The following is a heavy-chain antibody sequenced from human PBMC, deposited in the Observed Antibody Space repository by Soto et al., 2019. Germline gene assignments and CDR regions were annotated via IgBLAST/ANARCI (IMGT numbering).Heavy chain of an antibody. CDR2: ISAYSGNT. CDR3: ARNDYSPYYYYYGMDV. J-gene: IGHJ6*02. V-gene: IGHV1-18*01. CDR1: GYTFTSYG. Sequence: QVQLVQSGAEVKKPGASVKVSCKASGYTFTSYGISWVRQAPGQGLEWMGWISAYSGNTNYAQKLQGRVTMTTDTSTSTAYMELRSLRSDDTAVYYCARNDYSPYYYYYGMDVWGQGTTVTVSS. D-gene: IGHD4-4*01.